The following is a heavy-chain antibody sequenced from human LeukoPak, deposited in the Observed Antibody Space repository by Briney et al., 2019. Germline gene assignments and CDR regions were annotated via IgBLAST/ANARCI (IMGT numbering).Heavy chain of an antibody. J-gene: IGHJ4*02. V-gene: IGHV3-74*01. CDR3: ARELPFGY. CDR1: GFTFSNYW. Sequence: GGSLRLSCAASGFTFSNYWMHWVRQAPGKGLVWVSRIKSDGSRTDYVDSVKGRFTISRDNAKNTLYLQMNSLRAEDTAVYYCARELPFGYWGQGTLVTVSS. CDR2: IKSDGSRT. D-gene: IGHD2-15*01.